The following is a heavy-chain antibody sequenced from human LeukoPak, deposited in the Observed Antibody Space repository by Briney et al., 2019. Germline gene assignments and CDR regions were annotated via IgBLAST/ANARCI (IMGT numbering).Heavy chain of an antibody. CDR1: GFTFSSYG. D-gene: IGHD3-10*01. V-gene: IGHV3-30*02. CDR2: IRYDGSNK. Sequence: PGGSLRLSCAASGFTFSSYGMHWVRQAPGKGLEWVAFIRYDGSNKYYADSVKGRFTISRDNSKNTLYLQMNSLRAEDTAVYYCAYGRLWPSYFDYWGQGTLVTVSS. J-gene: IGHJ4*02. CDR3: AYGRLWPSYFDY.